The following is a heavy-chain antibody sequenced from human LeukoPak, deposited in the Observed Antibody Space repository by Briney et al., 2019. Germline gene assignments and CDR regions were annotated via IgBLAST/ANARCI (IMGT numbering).Heavy chain of an antibody. CDR1: GFTFSSYG. V-gene: IGHV3-30*18. J-gene: IGHJ4*02. D-gene: IGHD1-26*01. Sequence: GGSLRLSCAASGFTFSSYGMHWVRQAPGKGLEWVAVISYDGSNKHYADSVKGRFTISRDNSKNTLYLQMNSLRAEDTAVYYCAKGYSGYLDYWGQGTLVTVSS. CDR2: ISYDGSNK. CDR3: AKGYSGYLDY.